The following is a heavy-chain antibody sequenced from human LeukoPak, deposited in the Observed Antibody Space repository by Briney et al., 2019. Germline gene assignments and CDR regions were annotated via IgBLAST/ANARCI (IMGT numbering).Heavy chain of an antibody. CDR3: ARGRGMTFYY. Sequence: SETLSLTCAVYGGSFSGYYWSWIRQPPGKGLEWIGEINHSGSTNYNPSLKSRVTISVDTSKNQFSLKLSSVTAADTAVYYCARGRGMTFYYWGQGTLVTVSS. V-gene: IGHV4-34*01. CDR1: GGSFSGYY. CDR2: INHSGST. J-gene: IGHJ4*02. D-gene: IGHD2-21*02.